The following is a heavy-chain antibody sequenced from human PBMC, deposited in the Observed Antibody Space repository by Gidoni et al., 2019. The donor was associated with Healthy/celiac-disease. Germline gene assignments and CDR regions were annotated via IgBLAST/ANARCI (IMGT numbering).Heavy chain of an antibody. J-gene: IGHJ6*02. D-gene: IGHD3-9*01. CDR3: VKGDILTGSYYYGMDV. CDR2: ISSNGGST. V-gene: IGHV3-64D*06. Sequence: VQLVDLGGGLVLPGGSLGLSVPALGFTFSTSAMHWVRQAPGKGLEYVSAISSNGGSTYYADSVKGRFTISRDNSKNTLYLQMSSLRAEDTAVYYCVKGDILTGSYYYGMDVWGQGTTVTVSS. CDR1: GFTFSTSA.